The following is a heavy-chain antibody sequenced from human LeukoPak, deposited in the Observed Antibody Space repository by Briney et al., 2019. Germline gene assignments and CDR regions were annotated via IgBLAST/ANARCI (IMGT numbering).Heavy chain of an antibody. D-gene: IGHD6-19*01. J-gene: IGHJ5*02. Sequence: GGSLRLSCAASGFNVSSNYMSWVRQAPGKGLEWVSVIYSGGDTYNADSVEGRFTISRDNSKNMVHLQMNSLRVEDTAVYYCARDWGSSGWFDPWGQGTLVTVSS. CDR3: ARDWGSSGWFDP. CDR1: GFNVSSNY. V-gene: IGHV3-53*01. CDR2: IYSGGDT.